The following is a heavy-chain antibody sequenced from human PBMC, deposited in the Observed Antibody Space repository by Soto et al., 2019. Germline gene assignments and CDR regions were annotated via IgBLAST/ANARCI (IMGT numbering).Heavy chain of an antibody. J-gene: IGHJ6*03. CDR2: IYYSGST. D-gene: IGHD4-4*01. Sequence: PSETLSLTCTVSGGSISSYYWSWIRQPPGKGLEWIGYIYYSGSTNYNPSLKSRVTISVDASKNQFSLKLSSVTAADTAVYYCASESRDYSNYDGYYYYYMDVWGKGTTVTVSS. CDR3: ASESRDYSNYDGYYYYYMDV. CDR1: GGSISSYY. V-gene: IGHV4-59*08.